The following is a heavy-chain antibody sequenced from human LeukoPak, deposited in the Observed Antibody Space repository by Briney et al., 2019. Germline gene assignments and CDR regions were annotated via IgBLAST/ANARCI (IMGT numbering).Heavy chain of an antibody. CDR3: VRTAFSETEILPAGNSFDV. Sequence: ASVKVSCKASGYSFTGYYLHWVRQAPGHGLEWMGWLNPNSGVTDLAQKFQGRVTLTRDTAINTAYMALSRLRFDDTAIYHCVRTAFSETEILPAGNSFDVWGQGTLVTVSS. CDR2: LNPNSGVT. D-gene: IGHD2-2*01. V-gene: IGHV1-2*02. CDR1: GYSFTGYY. J-gene: IGHJ4*02.